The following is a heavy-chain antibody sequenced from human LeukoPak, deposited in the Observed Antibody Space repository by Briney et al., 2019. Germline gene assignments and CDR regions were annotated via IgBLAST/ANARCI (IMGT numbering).Heavy chain of an antibody. Sequence: GGSLRLSCAASGFTLSNHAMIWVRQAPGRGLEWVSSISGSGAMTYYADSVKGRFTISRDNAMDTLYLQMNSLRADDTAVYYCVKDRVDGSGSQFDSWGQGSLVIVSS. D-gene: IGHD3-10*01. J-gene: IGHJ4*02. CDR3: VKDRVDGSGSQFDS. V-gene: IGHV3-23*01. CDR2: ISGSGAMT. CDR1: GFTLSNHA.